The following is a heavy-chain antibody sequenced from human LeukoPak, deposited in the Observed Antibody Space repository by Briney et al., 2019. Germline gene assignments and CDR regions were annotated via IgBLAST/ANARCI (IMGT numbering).Heavy chain of an antibody. CDR1: GYTFTSYS. Sequence: ASVTVSCKASGYTFTSYSISWVRQDPGQGLEWMGWISAYNGNTNYAQKLQGRVTMTTDTSTSTAYMELRSLRSDDTAMYYCARDVPKYSSSWYAGENYFDYWGQGTLVTASS. V-gene: IGHV1-18*01. CDR3: ARDVPKYSSSWYAGENYFDY. J-gene: IGHJ4*02. CDR2: ISAYNGNT. D-gene: IGHD6-13*01.